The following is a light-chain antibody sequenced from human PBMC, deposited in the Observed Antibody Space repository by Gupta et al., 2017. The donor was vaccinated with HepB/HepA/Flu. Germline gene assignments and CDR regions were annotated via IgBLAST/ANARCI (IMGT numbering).Light chain of an antibody. V-gene: IGLV1-44*01. CDR3: EAWEDSRNGREV. CDR1: SSNTGRNT. J-gene: IGLJ1*01. CDR2: NNN. Sequence: HSLLTHPPSASATLAQTVTISCSGSSSNTGRNTVNWYQQLPGTAPKHLIYNNNQRHAGGPDRVCGSKSGTSDTVAISGLQAEEEADYYCEAWEDSRNGREVFGTGTDVTVL.